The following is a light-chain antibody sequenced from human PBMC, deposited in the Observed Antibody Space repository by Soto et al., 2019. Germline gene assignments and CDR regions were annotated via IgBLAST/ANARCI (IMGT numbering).Light chain of an antibody. CDR2: STS. Sequence: GVTQEGPLTVSPVGTVTLTCASSTGTVTSGYFPNSFQQKPQQTPRALTYSTSNNHPWTPARFSGSLLGGKAALTLSGVQPEDDPEYYFRLYYGAACGIGAGPKAPS. CDR1: TGTVTSGYF. CDR3: RLYYGAACG. J-gene: IGLJ1*01. V-gene: IGLV7-43*01.